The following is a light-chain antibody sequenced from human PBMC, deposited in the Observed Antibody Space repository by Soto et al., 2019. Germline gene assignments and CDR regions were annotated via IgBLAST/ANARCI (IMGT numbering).Light chain of an antibody. CDR1: KVGDKY. CDR3: QAWDSSYVV. Sequence: SYELTQPPSVSVSPGQTASITCSGDKVGDKYACWYQQKPGQPPVLVIYQDNKRPSGIPERFSGSNSGNTATLTISGTQAMDEADYYCQAWDSSYVVFGGGTKVTVL. V-gene: IGLV3-1*01. J-gene: IGLJ2*01. CDR2: QDN.